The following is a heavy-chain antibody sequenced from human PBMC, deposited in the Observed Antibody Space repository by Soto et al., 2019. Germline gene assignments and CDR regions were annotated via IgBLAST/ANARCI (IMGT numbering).Heavy chain of an antibody. CDR2: ISSSSSYI. CDR3: ARGGDIVVVPARYKDYYYMDV. CDR1: GFTFSSYS. V-gene: IGHV3-21*01. Sequence: GGSLRLSCAASGFTFSSYSMNWVRQAPGKGLEWVSSISSSSSYIYYADSVKGRFTISRDNAKNSLYLQMNSLRAEDTAVYYFARGGDIVVVPARYKDYYYMDVWGKGTTVTVSS. D-gene: IGHD2-2*01. J-gene: IGHJ6*03.